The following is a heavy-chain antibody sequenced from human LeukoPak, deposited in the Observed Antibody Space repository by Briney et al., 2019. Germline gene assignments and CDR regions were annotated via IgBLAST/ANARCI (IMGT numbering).Heavy chain of an antibody. V-gene: IGHV4-30-4*01. Sequence: SQTLSLTCAVSGGSISSGDYYWSWIRQPPGKGLEWIGYIYYSGSTYYNPSLKSRVTISVDTSKNQFSLKLSSVTAADTAVYYCARVKRDSSGYYPRGNWFDPWGQGTLVTVSS. CDR2: IYYSGST. CDR1: GGSISSGDYY. D-gene: IGHD3-22*01. J-gene: IGHJ5*02. CDR3: ARVKRDSSGYYPRGNWFDP.